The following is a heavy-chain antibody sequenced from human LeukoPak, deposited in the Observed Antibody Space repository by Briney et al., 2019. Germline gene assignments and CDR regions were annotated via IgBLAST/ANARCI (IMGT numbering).Heavy chain of an antibody. Sequence: PSETLSLTCTVSGGSISSGDYYWSWIRQPPRKGLEWIGYIYYSGSTYYNPSLKSRVTISVDTSKNQFSLKLSSVTAADTAVYYCARDPFWSGYYTDAFDIWGQGTMVTVSS. J-gene: IGHJ3*02. CDR2: IYYSGST. V-gene: IGHV4-30-4*01. CDR1: GGSISSGDYY. D-gene: IGHD3-3*01. CDR3: ARDPFWSGYYTDAFDI.